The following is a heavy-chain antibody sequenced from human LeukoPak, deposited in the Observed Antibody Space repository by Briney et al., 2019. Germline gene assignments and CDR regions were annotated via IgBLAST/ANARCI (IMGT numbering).Heavy chain of an antibody. D-gene: IGHD2-2*01. CDR1: GGSISSGSYY. V-gene: IGHV4-61*02. Sequence: SETLSLTCTVSGGSISSGSYYWSWIRQPAGKGLEWIGRIYTSGSTNYNPSLKSRVTISVDTSKNQFSLKLSSVTAADTAVYYCARESDIVVVPAHGIDPWGHGTLVTVSS. CDR3: ARESDIVVVPAHGIDP. J-gene: IGHJ5*02. CDR2: IYTSGST.